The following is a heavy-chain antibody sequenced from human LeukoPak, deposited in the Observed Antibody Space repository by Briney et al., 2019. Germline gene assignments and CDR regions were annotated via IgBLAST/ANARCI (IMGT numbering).Heavy chain of an antibody. CDR1: GGSFSGYY. V-gene: IGHV4-34*01. CDR3: AVDYYDSSGYYEYNWFGP. CDR2: INHSGST. J-gene: IGHJ5*02. D-gene: IGHD3-22*01. Sequence: SETLSLTCAVYGGSFSGYYWSWIRQPPGKGLEWIGEINHSGSTNYNPSLKSRVTISVDTSKNQFSLKLSSVTAADTAVYYCAVDYYDSSGYYEYNWFGPWGQGTLVTVSS.